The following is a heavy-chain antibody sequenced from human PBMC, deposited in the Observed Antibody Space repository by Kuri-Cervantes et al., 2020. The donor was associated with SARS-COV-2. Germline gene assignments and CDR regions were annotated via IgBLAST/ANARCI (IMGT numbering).Heavy chain of an antibody. J-gene: IGHJ6*03. CDR3: AKVVSYRYYYYMDV. CDR2: IRYDGSNK. V-gene: IGHV3-30*02. Sequence: GGSLRLSCAASGFTFSSYGMHWVRQAPGKGLEWVAFIRYDGSNKYYADSVKGRFTISRDNSKNTPYLQMNSLRAEDTAVYYCAKVVSYRYYYYMDVWGKGTTVTVSS. D-gene: IGHD1-26*01. CDR1: GFTFSSYG.